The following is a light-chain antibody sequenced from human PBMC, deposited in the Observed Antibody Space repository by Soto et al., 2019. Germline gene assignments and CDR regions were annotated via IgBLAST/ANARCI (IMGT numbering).Light chain of an antibody. Sequence: EIVLTQSPGTLSLSPGERDTISCRASQSVSRNYLAWYQQKPGQAPRLLIYDASSRATGIPDRFSGSGSGTDFTLTISRLEPEDFAVYYCQQYGSSPITFGQGTRLEIK. CDR3: QQYGSSPIT. V-gene: IGKV3-20*01. CDR1: QSVSRNY. CDR2: DAS. J-gene: IGKJ5*01.